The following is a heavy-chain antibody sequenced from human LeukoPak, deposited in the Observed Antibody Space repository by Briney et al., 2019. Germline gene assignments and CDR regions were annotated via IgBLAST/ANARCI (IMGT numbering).Heavy chain of an antibody. CDR2: IYSDANT. CDR1: GFAFSTNH. V-gene: IGHV3-53*01. J-gene: IGHJ5*02. Sequence: PRGSLRLSCAASGFAFSTNHMTWVRQAPGKGPEWVSVIYSDANTYYADSVKGRFTISRDNSKNTLYLQMNNLRAEDTAVYYCVRDLTWGQGTLVTVSS. CDR3: VRDLT.